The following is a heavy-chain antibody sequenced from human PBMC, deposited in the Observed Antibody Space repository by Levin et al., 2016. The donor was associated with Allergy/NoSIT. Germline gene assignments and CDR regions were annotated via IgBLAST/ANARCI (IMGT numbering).Heavy chain of an antibody. CDR1: GGSISSSSYY. D-gene: IGHD3-9*01. CDR2: IYYSGST. Sequence: SETLSLTCTVSGGSISSSSYYWGWIRQPPGKGLEWIGSIYYSGSTYYNPSLKSRVTISVDTSKNQFSLKLSSVTAADTAVYYCARRPLRYFSRARPPVDYWGQGTLVTVSS. CDR3: ARRPLRYFSRARPPVDY. J-gene: IGHJ4*02. V-gene: IGHV4-39*01.